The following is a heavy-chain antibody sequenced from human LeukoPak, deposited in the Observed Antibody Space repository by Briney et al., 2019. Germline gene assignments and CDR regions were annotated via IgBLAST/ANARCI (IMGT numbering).Heavy chain of an antibody. V-gene: IGHV1-69*05. CDR3: ARATGDFWSGYYKGAWFDP. CDR2: IIPIFGTA. CDR1: GGAFSSYA. J-gene: IGHJ5*02. Sequence: ASMKVSCKASGGAFSSYAISWVRQAPGQGLEWMGGIIPIFGTANYAQKFQGRVTITTDESTSTAYMELSSLRSEDTAVYYCARATGDFWSGYYKGAWFDPWGQGTLVTVSS. D-gene: IGHD3-3*01.